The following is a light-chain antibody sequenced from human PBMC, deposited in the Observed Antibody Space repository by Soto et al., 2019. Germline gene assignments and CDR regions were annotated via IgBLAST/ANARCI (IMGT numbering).Light chain of an antibody. J-gene: IGKJ5*01. Sequence: EIVLTQSPATLSLSPGERATLSCRASQSVSSYLAWYQQKPGQPPRLLIYDASNRATGIPARFSGSGSGTDFTLTISSLEPEDFAVYYCQQRSNWSPITFGQGTRLENK. V-gene: IGKV3-11*01. CDR1: QSVSSY. CDR3: QQRSNWSPIT. CDR2: DAS.